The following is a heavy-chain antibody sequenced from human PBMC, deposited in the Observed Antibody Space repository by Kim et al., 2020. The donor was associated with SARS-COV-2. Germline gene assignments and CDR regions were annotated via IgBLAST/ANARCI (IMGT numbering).Heavy chain of an antibody. J-gene: IGHJ4*02. CDR1: GGSFSGYY. Sequence: SETLSLTCAVYGGSFSGYYWSWIRQPPGKGLEWIGEINHSGSTNYNPSLKSRVTISVDTSKNQFSLKLSSVTAADTAVYYCARSRYYDILTGYYNWGQGTLVTVSS. CDR3: ARSRYYDILTGYYN. CDR2: INHSGST. V-gene: IGHV4-34*01. D-gene: IGHD3-9*01.